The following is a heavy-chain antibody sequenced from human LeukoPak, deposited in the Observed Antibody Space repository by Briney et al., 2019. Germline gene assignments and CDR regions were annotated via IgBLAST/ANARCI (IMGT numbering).Heavy chain of an antibody. CDR1: GGSVNSGSYY. CDR3: VRGPRVVMNYFDY. Sequence: SETLSLTCTVSGGSVNSGSYYWSWIRQPPGKELEWIGYIYYSGSTNYNPSLKSRVTISVDTSKNQFSLRLSSVTAADTAVYYCVRGPRVVMNYFDYWGQGTLVTVSS. V-gene: IGHV4-61*01. D-gene: IGHD3-22*01. CDR2: IYYSGST. J-gene: IGHJ4*02.